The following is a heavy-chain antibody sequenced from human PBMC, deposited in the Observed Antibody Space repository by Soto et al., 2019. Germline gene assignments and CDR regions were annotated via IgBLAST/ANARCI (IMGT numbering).Heavy chain of an antibody. D-gene: IGHD6-6*01. CDR1: GFTFSSYG. CDR3: AKESYSSSSYYYGMDV. J-gene: IGHJ6*02. V-gene: IGHV3-30*18. CDR2: ISYDGSNK. Sequence: QVQLVESGGGVVQPGRSLRLSCAASGFTFSSYGMHWVRQAPGEGLEWVAVISYDGSNKYYADSVKGRFTVSRDNSKNTLFRQMISLRGEDTAVYYCAKESYSSSSYYYGMDVWGQGTTVTVSS.